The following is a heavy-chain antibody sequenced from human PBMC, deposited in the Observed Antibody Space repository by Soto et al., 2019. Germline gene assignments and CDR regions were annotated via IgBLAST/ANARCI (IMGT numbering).Heavy chain of an antibody. CDR1: GGSISSGDYY. D-gene: IGHD5-18*01. V-gene: IGHV4-30-4*01. Sequence: SETLSLTCTVSGGSISSGDYYWSWIRQPPGKGLEWIGYIYYSGSTYYNPSLKSRVTISVDTSKNQFSLKLSSVTAADTAVYYCASRGYSYGYGWFDPWGQGTLVTVSS. CDR2: IYYSGST. J-gene: IGHJ5*02. CDR3: ASRGYSYGYGWFDP.